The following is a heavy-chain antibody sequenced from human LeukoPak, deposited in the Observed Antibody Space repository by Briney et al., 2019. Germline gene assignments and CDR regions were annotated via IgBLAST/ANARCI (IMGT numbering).Heavy chain of an antibody. CDR3: TRRGPHVFDC. Sequence: GGSLRLSCAASGFTFSNYWMSWVRQAPGKGLEWVANIKQDGSDIYYVDSVKGRFTISRDNAKNSLYLQMNSLRAEDTAVYYCTRRGPHVFDCWGQPTLVTVSP. V-gene: IGHV3-7*01. CDR1: GFTFSNYW. CDR2: IKQDGSDI. D-gene: IGHD1-26*01. J-gene: IGHJ4*02.